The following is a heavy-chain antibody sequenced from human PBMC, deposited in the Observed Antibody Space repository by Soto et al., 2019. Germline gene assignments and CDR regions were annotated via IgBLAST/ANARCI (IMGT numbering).Heavy chain of an antibody. CDR3: AKGGTMTKRAYFDY. CDR1: GFTFSSYA. CDR2: ISGSGGNT. Sequence: EVQLLESGGGLVQPGGSLRLSCAASGFTFSSYAMGWVRQAPGKGLEWVSRISGSGGNTYYADSVKGRFTISRDNSKDTLYLQMNNLRAEDTAVYYCAKGGTMTKRAYFDYWGQGALVTVSS. D-gene: IGHD4-17*01. V-gene: IGHV3-23*01. J-gene: IGHJ4*02.